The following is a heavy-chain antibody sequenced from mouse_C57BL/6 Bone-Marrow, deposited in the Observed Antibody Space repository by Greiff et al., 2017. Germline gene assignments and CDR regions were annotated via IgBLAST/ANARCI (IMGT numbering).Heavy chain of an antibody. J-gene: IGHJ4*01. CDR3: ARGYYYGSSLTMDY. Sequence: QVQLKQSGAELARPGASVKLSCKASGYTFTSYGISWVKQSTGQGLEWIGEIYPRSGNTYYNEKFKGKATLTADKSYSTAYMELRMLTSEDSAVYICARGYYYGSSLTMDYWGQGTSVTVSA. V-gene: IGHV1-81*01. CDR2: IYPRSGNT. CDR1: GYTFTSYG. D-gene: IGHD1-1*01.